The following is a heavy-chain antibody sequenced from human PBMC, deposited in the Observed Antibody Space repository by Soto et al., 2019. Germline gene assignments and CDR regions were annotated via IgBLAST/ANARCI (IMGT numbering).Heavy chain of an antibody. CDR1: GGSFNGYY. Sequence: QVHLQQWGAGLLKASETLSLTCAVYGGSFNGYYWSWIRQPPGKGLEWIGEVHHGGNTNYNPSLKSRVTISGDTSKKQFSLTLSSVTAADTAVYYCASSPALYYYGSGSRGFDPWGQGTLVTVSS. J-gene: IGHJ5*02. CDR2: VHHGGNT. D-gene: IGHD3-10*01. V-gene: IGHV4-34*01. CDR3: ASSPALYYYGSGSRGFDP.